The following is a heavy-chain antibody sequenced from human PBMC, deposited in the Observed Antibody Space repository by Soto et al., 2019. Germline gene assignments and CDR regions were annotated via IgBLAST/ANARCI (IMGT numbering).Heavy chain of an antibody. J-gene: IGHJ4*02. CDR2: IYWDDDK. CDR1: GFSLSTRGLG. Sequence: QITLKESGPPLVKPTQTLTLTCTFSGFSLSTRGLGVGWIRQPPGKALEWLALIYWDDDKRYSPSLKSRLTITKDTSKDQVVLTMTNMDPVDTATYYCAHTTTDSALDYWGQGTLVTVSS. V-gene: IGHV2-5*02. D-gene: IGHD2-15*01. CDR3: AHTTTDSALDY.